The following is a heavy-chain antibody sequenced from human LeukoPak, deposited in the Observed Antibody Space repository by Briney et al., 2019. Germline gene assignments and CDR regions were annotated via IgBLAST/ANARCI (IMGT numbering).Heavy chain of an antibody. CDR1: GLTFSSYA. D-gene: IGHD4-11*01. CDR2: ISWNSGSI. CDR3: AKDIWTTTTTWSDY. Sequence: GRSLRLSCAASGLTFSSYAMHWVWQAPGKGLEWVSGISWNSGSIGYADSVKGRFTISRDNAKNSLYLQMNSLRAEDTALYYCAKDIWTTTTTWSDYWRQGTLVTVSS. V-gene: IGHV3-9*01. J-gene: IGHJ4*02.